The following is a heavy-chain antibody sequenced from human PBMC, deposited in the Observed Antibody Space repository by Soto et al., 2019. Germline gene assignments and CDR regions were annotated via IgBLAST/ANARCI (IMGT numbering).Heavy chain of an antibody. J-gene: IGHJ3*02. D-gene: IGHD3-10*01. V-gene: IGHV3-30*18. CDR3: AKSPYYYGSGSPDDAFDI. CDR2: ISYDGSNK. CDR1: GFTFSSYG. Sequence: SLRLSCAASGFTFSSYGMHWVRQAPGKGLEWVAVISYDGSNKYYADSVKGRFTISRDNSKNTLYLQMNSLRAEDTAVYYCAKSPYYYGSGSPDDAFDIWGQGTMVTVSS.